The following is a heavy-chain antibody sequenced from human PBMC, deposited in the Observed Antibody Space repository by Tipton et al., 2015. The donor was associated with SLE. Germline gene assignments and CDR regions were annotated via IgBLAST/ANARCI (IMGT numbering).Heavy chain of an antibody. CDR2: IYYSGST. J-gene: IGHJ6*03. V-gene: IGHV4-59*01. CDR1: GGSISSYY. Sequence: TLSLTCTVSGGSISSYYWSWIRQPPGKGLEWIGYIYYSGSTNYNPSLKSRVTISVDTSKNQFSLKLSSVTAADTAVYYCARVGSYYDFWSAYYTNYYYMDVWGKGTTVTVSS. CDR3: ARVGSYYDFWSAYYTNYYYMDV. D-gene: IGHD3-3*01.